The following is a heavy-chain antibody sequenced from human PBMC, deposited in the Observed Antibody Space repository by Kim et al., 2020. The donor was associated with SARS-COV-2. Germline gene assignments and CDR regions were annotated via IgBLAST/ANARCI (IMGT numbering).Heavy chain of an antibody. J-gene: IGHJ4*02. V-gene: IGHV3-64D*09. CDR1: GFTFSSYA. D-gene: IGHD5-18*01. CDR2: ISSNGGST. CDR3: VKGGEYSYGTKLFDY. Sequence: GGSLRLSCSASGFTFSSYAMHWVRQAPGKGLEYVSAISSNGGSTYYADSVKGRFTISRDNSKNTLYLQMSSLRAEDTAVYYCVKGGEYSYGTKLFDYWGQGTLVTVSS.